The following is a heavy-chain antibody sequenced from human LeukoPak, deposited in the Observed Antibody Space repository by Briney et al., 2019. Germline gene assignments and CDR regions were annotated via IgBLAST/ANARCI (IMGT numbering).Heavy chain of an antibody. CDR1: GGSISSGDYY. CDR2: IYYSGST. CDR3: ARGPGGFWSGYRPFDY. Sequence: PSETPSLTCTVSGGSISSGDYYWSWIRQPPGKGLEWIGYIYYSGSTYYNPSLKSRVTISVDTSKNQFSLKLSSVTAADTAVYYCARGPGGFWSGYRPFDYWGQGTLVTVSS. V-gene: IGHV4-30-4*08. J-gene: IGHJ4*02. D-gene: IGHD3-3*01.